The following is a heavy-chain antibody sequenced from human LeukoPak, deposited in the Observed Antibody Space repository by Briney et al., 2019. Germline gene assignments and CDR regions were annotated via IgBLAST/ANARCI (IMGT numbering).Heavy chain of an antibody. Sequence: GGSLRLSCAASGFTFSSYAMSWVRQAPGKGLEWVSAISGSGGSTYYADSVKGRFTISRDNSKNTLYLQMNSLRAEDAAVYYCARAHQAVAVPFDYWGQGTLVTVSS. CDR1: GFTFSSYA. CDR2: ISGSGGST. J-gene: IGHJ4*02. D-gene: IGHD6-19*01. CDR3: ARAHQAVAVPFDY. V-gene: IGHV3-23*01.